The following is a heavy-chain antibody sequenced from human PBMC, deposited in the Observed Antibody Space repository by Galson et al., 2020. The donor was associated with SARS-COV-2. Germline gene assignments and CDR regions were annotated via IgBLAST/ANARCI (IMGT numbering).Heavy chain of an antibody. J-gene: IGHJ3*01. D-gene: IGHD3-22*01. CDR2: IGTAGDT. V-gene: IGHV3-13*04. Sequence: GGSLRLSCAASGFTFSSYAIHWVRQATGKGLEWVAPIGTAGDTYYPGSEKSRFTITRENAKNSSYLQMNSMRAGDTAVYYCARGGRGGYYLLDAFDFWGQGTMVTVSS. CDR1: GFTFSSYA. CDR3: ARGGRGGYYLLDAFDF.